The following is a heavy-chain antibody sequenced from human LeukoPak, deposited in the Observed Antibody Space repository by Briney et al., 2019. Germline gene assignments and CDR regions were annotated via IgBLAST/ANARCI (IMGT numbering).Heavy chain of an antibody. Sequence: GESLKISCKGSGYSFTSYWIGWVRQMPGKGLEWMGIIYPSDSDTRYSPSSQGQVTISADKSISTAFLQWSSLKASDTAIYYCARYGDNRFDPWGQGTLVTVSS. CDR2: IYPSDSDT. J-gene: IGHJ5*02. V-gene: IGHV5-51*01. CDR3: ARYGDNRFDP. CDR1: GYSFTSYW. D-gene: IGHD4-23*01.